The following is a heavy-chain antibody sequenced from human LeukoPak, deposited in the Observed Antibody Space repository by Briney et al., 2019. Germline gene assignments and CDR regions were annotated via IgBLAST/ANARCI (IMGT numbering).Heavy chain of an antibody. CDR2: INHSGST. CDR1: GGSFSGYY. Sequence: SETLSLTCAVYGGSFSGYYWSWIRQPPGKGLEWIGEINHSGSTNYNPSLKSRVTISVDTSKNQFSLKLSSVTAADTAVYYCARGRRDGTGYFDYWGQGTLVTVSS. D-gene: IGHD5-24*01. J-gene: IGHJ4*02. CDR3: ARGRRDGTGYFDY. V-gene: IGHV4-34*01.